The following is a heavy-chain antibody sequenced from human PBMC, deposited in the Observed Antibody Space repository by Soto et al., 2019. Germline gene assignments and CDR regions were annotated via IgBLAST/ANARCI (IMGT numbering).Heavy chain of an antibody. CDR2: FDPEDGET. Sequence: ASVKVSCKVSGYTLTELSMHWVRQAPGKGLEWMGGFDPEDGETIYAQKFQGRVTMTEDTSTDTAYMELSSLRSEDTAVYYCAISYDFWSGTPPWYWGQGTLVTVSS. CDR3: AISYDFWSGTPPWY. CDR1: GYTLTELS. J-gene: IGHJ4*02. D-gene: IGHD3-3*01. V-gene: IGHV1-24*01.